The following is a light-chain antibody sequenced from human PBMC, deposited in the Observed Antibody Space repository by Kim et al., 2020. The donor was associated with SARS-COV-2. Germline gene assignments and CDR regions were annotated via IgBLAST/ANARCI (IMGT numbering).Light chain of an antibody. CDR1: QSLVYRDGNIY. J-gene: IGKJ3*01. CDR2: KVS. CDR3: MQGTHWPFT. V-gene: IGKV2-30*01. Sequence: PASYSCGASQSLVYRDGNIYLNWFHQRPGQSPRRLIYKVSNRDSGVPDRFSRSGSGTDFTLQISRVEAEDVGVYYCMQGTHWPFTFGHGTKVDIK.